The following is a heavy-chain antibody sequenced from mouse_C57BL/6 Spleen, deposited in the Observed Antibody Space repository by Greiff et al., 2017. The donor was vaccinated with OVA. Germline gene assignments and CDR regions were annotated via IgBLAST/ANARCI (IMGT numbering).Heavy chain of an antibody. CDR3: ARPYYNSSSDGDAMDD. J-gene: IGHJ4*01. V-gene: IGHV1-80*01. CDR1: GYAFSSYW. D-gene: IGHD1-1*01. Sequence: QVQLQQSGAELVKPGASVKISCKASGYAFSSYWMNWVKQRPGKGLEWIGQIYPGDGDTNYNGKFKGKATLPADKSSSTAYMQISSLTSEDSEVYVCARPYYNSSSDGDAMDDWGKGTSVTVSS. CDR2: IYPGDGDT.